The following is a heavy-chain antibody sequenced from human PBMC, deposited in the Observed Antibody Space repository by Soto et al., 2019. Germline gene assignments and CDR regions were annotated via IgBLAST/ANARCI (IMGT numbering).Heavy chain of an antibody. CDR1: GLSLSNAKLG. J-gene: IGHJ5*02. D-gene: IGHD2-2*01. Sequence: QVTLKESGPVLVKSTETLTLTCTVSGLSLSNAKLGVSWIRQPPGKALEWLAHIFSNDDKSYNTSLDRRLTISKDTSKSQVVLTMTNLDPVDSGTYYCALIKDCSRTDCFLASFDPWGQGTLVTVSS. V-gene: IGHV2-26*01. CDR2: IFSNDDK. CDR3: ALIKDCSRTDCFLASFDP.